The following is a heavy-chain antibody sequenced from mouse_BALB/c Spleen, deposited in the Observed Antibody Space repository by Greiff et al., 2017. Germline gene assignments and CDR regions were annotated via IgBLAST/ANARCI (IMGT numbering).Heavy chain of an antibody. Sequence: QVQLQQPGAELVKPGASVKLSCKASGYTFTSYYIHWVKQRPGQGLGWIGWIYPGDGSTKYNEKFKGKTTLTADKSSSTAYMLLSSLTSEDSAIYFCARGSYYLYYFDYWGQGTTLTVSS. D-gene: IGHD1-1*01. CDR3: ARGSYYLYYFDY. V-gene: IGHV1S56*01. CDR2: IYPGDGST. J-gene: IGHJ2*01. CDR1: GYTFTSYY.